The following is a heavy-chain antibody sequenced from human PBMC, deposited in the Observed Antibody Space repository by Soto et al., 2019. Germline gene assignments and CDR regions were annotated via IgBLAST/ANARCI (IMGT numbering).Heavy chain of an antibody. J-gene: IGHJ4*02. CDR2: IYYSGST. Sequence: SETLSLTCSVSGASINSYYWSWIRQPPGKGLEWIGYIYYSGSTNYNPSLKSRVTISVDTSKNQFSLKLSSVTAADTAVYYCARDAPNYYDILTGYQNWGQGTLVTVSS. CDR1: GASINSYY. CDR3: ARDAPNYYDILTGYQN. V-gene: IGHV4-59*01. D-gene: IGHD3-9*01.